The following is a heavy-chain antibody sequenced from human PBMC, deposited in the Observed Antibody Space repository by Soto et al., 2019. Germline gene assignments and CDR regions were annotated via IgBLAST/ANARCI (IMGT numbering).Heavy chain of an antibody. CDR1: GYTFTSYY. CDR3: ARELRCSGGSCYSAVGWYFDL. V-gene: IGHV1-46*01. J-gene: IGHJ2*01. Sequence: GASVKVSCXASGYTFTSYYMHWVRQANGQGLEWMGIINPSGGSTSYAQKFQGRVTMTRDTSTSTVYMELSSLRSEDTAVYYCARELRCSGGSCYSAVGWYFDLWGRGTLVTVSS. D-gene: IGHD2-15*01. CDR2: INPSGGST.